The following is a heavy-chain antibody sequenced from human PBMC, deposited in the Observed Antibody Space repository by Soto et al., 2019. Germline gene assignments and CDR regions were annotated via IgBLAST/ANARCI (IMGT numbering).Heavy chain of an antibody. D-gene: IGHD3-10*01. Sequence: SETLSLTCSVSGDSISSSGYYLSWIRQRPGKGLEWIGNIYYSGSSYNNPSLKSRVTISVNTSKNQFSLNLRSVTAADTAVYYCARDSDYYSSGSFDYWGQGTLVTVSS. V-gene: IGHV4-31*03. CDR3: ARDSDYYSSGSFDY. J-gene: IGHJ4*02. CDR2: IYYSGSS. CDR1: GDSISSSGYY.